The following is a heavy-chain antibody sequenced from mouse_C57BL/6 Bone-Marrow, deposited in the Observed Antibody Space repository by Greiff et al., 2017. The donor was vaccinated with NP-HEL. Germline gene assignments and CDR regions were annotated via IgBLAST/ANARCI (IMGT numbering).Heavy chain of an antibody. D-gene: IGHD1-1*01. V-gene: IGHV1-52*01. CDR2: IDPSDSET. J-gene: IGHJ2*01. Sequence: QVQLQQPGAELVRPGSSVKLSCKASGYTFTSYWMHWVKQRPIQGLEWIGNIDPSDSETHYNQKFKDKATLTVDKSSSTAYMQLSSLTSEDSAVYYCARSNYYGSSYDCDYWGQGTTLTVSS. CDR3: ARSNYYGSSYDCDY. CDR1: GYTFTSYW.